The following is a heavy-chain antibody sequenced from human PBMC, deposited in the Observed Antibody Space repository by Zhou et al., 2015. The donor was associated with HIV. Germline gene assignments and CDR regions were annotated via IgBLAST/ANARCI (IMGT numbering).Heavy chain of an antibody. CDR2: IIPMFDIE. D-gene: IGHD3-22*01. Sequence: LLQSGPEVRKPGSSVKVSCKASGGTFSGSDISWVRQAPGQGLEWMGGIIPMFDIEDHAQKFRGRLTISADKPTGETAYMELSSLRSEDAAVYYCARSYYDRDGYYPDFWGQGTLVTVSS. J-gene: IGHJ4*02. CDR3: ARSYYDRDGYYPDF. CDR1: GGTFSGSD. V-gene: IGHV1-69*17.